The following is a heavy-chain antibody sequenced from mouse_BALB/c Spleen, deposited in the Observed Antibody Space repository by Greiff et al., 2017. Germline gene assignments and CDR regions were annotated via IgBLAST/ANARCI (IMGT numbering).Heavy chain of an antibody. CDR1: GDSITSGY. Sequence: EVKLVESGPSLVKPSQTLSLTCSVTGDSITSGYWNWIRKFPGNKLEYMGYISYSGSTYYNPSLKSRISITRDTSKNQYYLQLNSVTTEDTATYYCASGSTMITTGFDYWGQGTTLTVSS. V-gene: IGHV3-8*02. D-gene: IGHD2-4*01. J-gene: IGHJ2*01. CDR2: ISYSGST. CDR3: ASGSTMITTGFDY.